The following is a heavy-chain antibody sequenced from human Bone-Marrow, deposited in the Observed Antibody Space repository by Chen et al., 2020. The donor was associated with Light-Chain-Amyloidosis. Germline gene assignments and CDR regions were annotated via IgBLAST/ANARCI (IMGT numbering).Heavy chain of an antibody. CDR3: AKDISYDDILPGYPADAFDI. CDR2: IRYDGSNK. J-gene: IGHJ3*02. V-gene: IGHV3-30*02. Sequence: QVQLVESGGGVVQPGGSLRLSCAASGFTFSSYDMHWVRQAPGKGLEWVAFIRYDGSNKYYADSVKGRFTISRDNSKNTLYLQMNSLRAEDTAVYYCAKDISYDDILPGYPADAFDIWGQGTMVTVSS. CDR1: GFTFSSYD. D-gene: IGHD3-9*01.